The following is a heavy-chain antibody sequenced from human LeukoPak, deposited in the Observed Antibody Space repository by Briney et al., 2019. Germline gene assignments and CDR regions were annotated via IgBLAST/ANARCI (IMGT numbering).Heavy chain of an antibody. CDR2: IRSKANSYAT. CDR1: GFTFSGSA. CDR3: AKGRYHLATVTLLDY. J-gene: IGHJ4*02. Sequence: GGSLRLSCAASGFTFSGSAMHWVRQASGKGLEWVGRIRSKANSYATAYAASVKGRFTISRDDSKNTAYLQMNSLRAEDTAVYYCAKGRYHLATVTLLDYWGQGTLVTVSS. V-gene: IGHV3-73*01. D-gene: IGHD4-17*01.